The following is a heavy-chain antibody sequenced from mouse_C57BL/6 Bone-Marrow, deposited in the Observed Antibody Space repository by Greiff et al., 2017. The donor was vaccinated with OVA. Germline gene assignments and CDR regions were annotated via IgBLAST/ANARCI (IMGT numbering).Heavy chain of an antibody. Sequence: VQLQQSGPELVKPGASVKISCKASGYAFSSSWMNWVKQRPGKGLEWIGRIYPGDGDTNYNGKFKGKATLTAAKSSSTAYMQLSSLTSKDSAVYFCARHEDGYYASYFDYGGQGNALTV. D-gene: IGHD2-3*01. V-gene: IGHV1-82*01. CDR3: ARHEDGYYASYFDY. CDR2: IYPGDGDT. CDR1: GYAFSSSW. J-gene: IGHJ2*01.